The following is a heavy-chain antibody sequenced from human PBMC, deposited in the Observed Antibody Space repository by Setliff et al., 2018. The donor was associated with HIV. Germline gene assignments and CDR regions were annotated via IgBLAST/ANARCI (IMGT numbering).Heavy chain of an antibody. Sequence: SETLSLTCAVSGSSISSSYRWGWIRQSPGKGLEWIGNIYNSGGTYYNPSLKSRVTMSVDTSKNQFSLKLSSVTAVDTAIYYCTKTPLWFDKAYWYFDLWGRGTLVTVSS. D-gene: IGHD3-10*01. CDR3: TKTPLWFDKAYWYFDL. CDR1: GSSISSSYR. CDR2: IYNSGGT. J-gene: IGHJ2*01. V-gene: IGHV4-28*01.